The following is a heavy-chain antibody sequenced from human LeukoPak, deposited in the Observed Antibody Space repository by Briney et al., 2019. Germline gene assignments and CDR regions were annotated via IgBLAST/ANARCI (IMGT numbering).Heavy chain of an antibody. J-gene: IGHJ6*03. CDR2: INPSGGST. Sequence: ASVKVSCKASGYTFTSYYMHWVRQAPGQGLEWMGIINPSGGSTNYAQKFQGRVTMTRDTSTSTVYMELSSLRSDDTAVYYCARGPRITLVRGGQWYYYMDVWGKGTTVTISS. CDR1: GYTFTSYY. CDR3: ARGPRITLVRGGQWYYYMDV. D-gene: IGHD3-10*01. V-gene: IGHV1-46*01.